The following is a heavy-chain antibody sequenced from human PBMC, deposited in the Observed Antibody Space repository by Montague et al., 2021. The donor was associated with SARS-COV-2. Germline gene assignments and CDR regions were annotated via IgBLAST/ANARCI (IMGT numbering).Heavy chain of an antibody. J-gene: IGHJ3*02. CDR1: GGSISSSSYY. V-gene: IGHV4-39*07. CDR3: ARGRQPVVVPDAGPAGRAFDI. CDR2: VNQSGTT. Sequence: SETLSLTCTVSGGSISSSSYYWGWIRQPPGKGLEWIGEVNQSGTTIYNPSVKSGVTISEDTSKNQFYLRLNSVTAADTAVYYCARGRQPVVVPDAGPAGRAFDIWGQGTMVTVSS. D-gene: IGHD2-2*01.